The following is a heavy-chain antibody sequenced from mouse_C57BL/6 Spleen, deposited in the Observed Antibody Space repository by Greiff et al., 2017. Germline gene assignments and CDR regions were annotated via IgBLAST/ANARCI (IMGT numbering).Heavy chain of an antibody. V-gene: IGHV5-6*01. J-gene: IGHJ2*01. Sequence: EVQVVESGGDLVKPGGSLKLSCAASGFTFSSYGMSWVRQTPDKRLEWVATISSGGSYTYYPDSVKGRFTISRDNAKNTLYLQMSSLKSEDTAMYYCARHPTVAFDYWGQGTTLTVSS. CDR2: ISSGGSYT. D-gene: IGHD1-1*01. CDR3: ARHPTVAFDY. CDR1: GFTFSSYG.